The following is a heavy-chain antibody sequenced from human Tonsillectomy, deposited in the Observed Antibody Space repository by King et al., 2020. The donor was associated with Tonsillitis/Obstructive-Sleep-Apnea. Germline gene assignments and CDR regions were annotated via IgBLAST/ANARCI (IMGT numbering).Heavy chain of an antibody. CDR2: IYWDDDK. J-gene: IGHJ4*02. D-gene: IGHD5-18*01. V-gene: IGHV2-5*02. CDR1: GFSLSTSGVG. CDR3: PHIRGYSRGFDY. Sequence: TLKESGPTLVKPTQTLTLTCTFSGFSLSTSGVGVGWIRQPPGKALEWLALIYWDDDKRYSPSLRRRLTITKDTSKNQVVLTMTNMDPVYTGTYYCPHIRGYSRGFDYWGQGTLVTVSS.